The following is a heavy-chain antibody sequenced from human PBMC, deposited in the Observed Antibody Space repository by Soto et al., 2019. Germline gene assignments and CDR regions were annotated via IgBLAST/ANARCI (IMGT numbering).Heavy chain of an antibody. V-gene: IGHV3-30*18. CDR2: ISYDGSNK. CDR3: AKDRIVVPAAIRYYYGMDV. Sequence: PGGSLRLSCAASGFTFSSYGTHWVRQAPGKGLEWVAVISYDGSNKYYADSVKGRFTISRDNSKNTLYLQMNSLRAEDTAVYYCAKDRIVVPAAIRYYYGMDVWGQGTTVTVSS. J-gene: IGHJ6*02. CDR1: GFTFSSYG. D-gene: IGHD2-2*02.